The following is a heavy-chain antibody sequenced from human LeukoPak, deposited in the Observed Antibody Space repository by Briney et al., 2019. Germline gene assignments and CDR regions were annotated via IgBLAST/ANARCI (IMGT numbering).Heavy chain of an antibody. J-gene: IGHJ5*02. CDR2: ISSSAGTI. V-gene: IGHV3-48*03. Sequence: GGSLRLSCAASVFSFSSYEMNWFRQAPGKGREWISYISSSAGTIYYADSVKGRFTISRENAKNSLYLQMNSLGAEDSAVYYCVRKTVGAKNWFDPWGQGTLVTVSS. CDR3: VRKTVGAKNWFDP. D-gene: IGHD1-26*01. CDR1: VFSFSSYE.